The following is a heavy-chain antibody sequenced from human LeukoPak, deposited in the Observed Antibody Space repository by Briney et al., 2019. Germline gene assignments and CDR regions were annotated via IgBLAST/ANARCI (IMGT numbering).Heavy chain of an antibody. Sequence: ASVKVSCTASGYTFTSYGISWVRQAPGQGLEWMGWISAYNGNTNYAQKLQGRVTMTTDTSTSTAYMELRSLRSDDTAVYYCARLDIVVVVAAPLDYWGQGTLVTVSS. V-gene: IGHV1-18*01. CDR3: ARLDIVVVVAAPLDY. CDR1: GYTFTSYG. J-gene: IGHJ4*02. D-gene: IGHD2-15*01. CDR2: ISAYNGNT.